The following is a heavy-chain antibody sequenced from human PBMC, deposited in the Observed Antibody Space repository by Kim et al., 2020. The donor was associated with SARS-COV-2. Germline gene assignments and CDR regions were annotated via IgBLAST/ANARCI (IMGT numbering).Heavy chain of an antibody. J-gene: IGHJ4*02. V-gene: IGHV4-59*08. CDR2: IYYSGST. CDR3: ARHTSPYGSADY. CDR1: GGSTSSYY. Sequence: SETLSLTCTVSGGSTSSYYWSWIRQPPGKGLEWIGYIYYSGSTNYNPSLKSRVTISVDTSKNQFSLKLSSVTAADTAVYYCARHTSPYGSADYWGQGTLVTVSS. D-gene: IGHD3-10*01.